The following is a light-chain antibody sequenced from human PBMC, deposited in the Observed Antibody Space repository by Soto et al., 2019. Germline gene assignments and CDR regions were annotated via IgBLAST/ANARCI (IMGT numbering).Light chain of an antibody. CDR2: DAS. J-gene: IGKJ1*01. V-gene: IGKV3-11*01. Sequence: IVFTQSPATLSLSPGERATLSCRASHSVSSNYIAWYQQKLGQAPRLVIYDASNRATGIPARFSGSGSGTDFTLTISSLEPEDFAVYYCQRRSNWSTTFGQGTKVDIK. CDR3: QRRSNWSTT. CDR1: HSVSSNY.